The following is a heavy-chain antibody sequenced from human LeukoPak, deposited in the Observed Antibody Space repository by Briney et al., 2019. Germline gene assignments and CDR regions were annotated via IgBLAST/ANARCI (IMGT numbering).Heavy chain of an antibody. J-gene: IGHJ4*02. CDR1: GYTFTSYG. CDR2: NSTYNGNT. CDR3: ARDLLTYCSSTSCRYFDY. V-gene: IGHV1-18*01. Sequence: ASVKVSCKPSGYTFTSYGINWVRQAPGQGLEWMGWNSTYNGNTNYAQQLQGRVTMTADTSTSTAYMEVRSLRSDDTAVYYCARDLLTYCSSTSCRYFDYWGQGTLVTVSS. D-gene: IGHD2-2*01.